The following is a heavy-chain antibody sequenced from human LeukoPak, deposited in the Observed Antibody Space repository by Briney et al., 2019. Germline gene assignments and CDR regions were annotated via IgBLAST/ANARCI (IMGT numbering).Heavy chain of an antibody. CDR3: ARVVVGESVVPIAGYFDY. J-gene: IGHJ4*02. CDR1: GYTFTNYA. V-gene: IGHV1-18*01. D-gene: IGHD2-2*01. Sequence: GASVKVSCKASGYTFTNYAISWVRQAPGQGLEWMGWISAYNTNTNYAQNLQGRVTMTTDTSTSTAYMELWSLRSDDTAVYYCARVVVGESVVPIAGYFDYWGQGTLVIVSS. CDR2: ISAYNTNT.